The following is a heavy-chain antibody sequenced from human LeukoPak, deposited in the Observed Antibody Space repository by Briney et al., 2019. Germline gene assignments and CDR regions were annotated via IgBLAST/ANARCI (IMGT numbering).Heavy chain of an antibody. V-gene: IGHV3-7*01. CDR2: IKEDGSEQ. CDR1: GFTFRTYW. CDR3: ARDSFETDIDY. Sequence: GGSLRLSCAVSGFTFRTYWMSWVRQAPGKGLEWVTNIKEDGSEQYYVNSLKGRFTISRDNVKNSLYLQMNSLRVEDSAVYYCARDSFETDIDYWGQGTLVTVSS. J-gene: IGHJ4*02. D-gene: IGHD1-14*01.